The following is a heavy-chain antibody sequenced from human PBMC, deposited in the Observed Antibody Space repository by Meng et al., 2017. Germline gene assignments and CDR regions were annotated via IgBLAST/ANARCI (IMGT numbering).Heavy chain of an antibody. D-gene: IGHD5-24*01. CDR3: ARDESEMATAN. CDR1: GFTFSSYA. Sequence: LSLTCAASGFTFSSYAMSWVRQAPGKGLEWVSAISGSGGSTYYADSVKGRFTISRDNSKNTLYLQMNSLRAEDTAVYYCARDESEMATANWGQGTLVTVSS. V-gene: IGHV3-23*01. CDR2: ISGSGGST. J-gene: IGHJ4*02.